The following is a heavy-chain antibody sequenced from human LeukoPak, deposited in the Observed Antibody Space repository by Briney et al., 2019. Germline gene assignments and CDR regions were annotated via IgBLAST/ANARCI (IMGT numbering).Heavy chain of an antibody. CDR2: IYPGDSDT. CDR3: ARHVRYCTNTNCYGSGWFDC. J-gene: IGHJ4*02. CDR1: GYSFANYW. Sequence: GESLKISCKASGYSFANYWIGWVRQMPGKGLEWMGIIYPGDSDTRYSPSFQGQVTISADKSISTTYLQWSSLKASDTAIYYCARHVRYCTNTNCYGSGWFDCWGQGTLVTVSS. D-gene: IGHD2-2*01. V-gene: IGHV5-51*01.